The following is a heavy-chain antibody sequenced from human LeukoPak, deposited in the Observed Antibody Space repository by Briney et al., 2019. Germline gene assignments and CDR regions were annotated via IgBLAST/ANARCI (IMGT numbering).Heavy chain of an antibody. J-gene: IGHJ4*02. CDR1: GYTFTSYY. CDR3: ARDAVGATYFDY. V-gene: IGHV1-46*01. CDR2: INPSGDTT. Sequence: GASVKVSCKASGYTFTSYYMHWVRQAPGQGLEWMGIINPSGDTTTNTQKFQGRVTMTRDTSTSTVYMELSSLRSEDTAVYYCARDAVGATYFDYWGQGTLVTVSS. D-gene: IGHD1-26*01.